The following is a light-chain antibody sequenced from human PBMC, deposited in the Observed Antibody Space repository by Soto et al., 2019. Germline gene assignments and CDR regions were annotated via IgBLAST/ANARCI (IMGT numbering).Light chain of an antibody. J-gene: IGKJ3*01. CDR3: QQYNNWPPVT. Sequence: EIVMTQSPATLSVSPGERATLSCRASQSVYNNLAWYQQKPCQAPRLLIYGASTRATGIPARFSVSGSGTEFTLTISSLQSEDVAVDFCQQYNNWPPVTFGPGTKVDI. CDR2: GAS. V-gene: IGKV3-15*01. CDR1: QSVYNN.